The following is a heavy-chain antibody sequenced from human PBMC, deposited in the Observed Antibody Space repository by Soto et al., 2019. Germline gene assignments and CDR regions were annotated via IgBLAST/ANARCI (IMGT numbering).Heavy chain of an antibody. V-gene: IGHV4-34*01. CDR1: GGSFSGYY. Sequence: QVQLQQWGAGLLKPSETLSLTCAVYGGSFSGYYWSWIRQPPGKGLEWIGEINHSGSTNYNPSLKSRVTISVDTSKNQFSLKLSSVTAADTAVYYCARAWYTYDILTGHRGYYFDCWGQGTLVTVSS. CDR3: ARAWYTYDILTGHRGYYFDC. J-gene: IGHJ4*02. D-gene: IGHD3-9*01. CDR2: INHSGST.